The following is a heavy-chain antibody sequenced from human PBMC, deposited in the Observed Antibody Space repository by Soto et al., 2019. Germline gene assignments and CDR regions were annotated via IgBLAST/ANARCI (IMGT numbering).Heavy chain of an antibody. V-gene: IGHV4-30-4*01. CDR2: IYYSGST. Sequence: SETLSLTCTVSGGSISSGDYYWSWIRQPPGKGLEWIGYIYYSGSTYYNPSLKNRVTISVDTSKNQFSLKLSSVTAADTAVFYCARDPGPAKRDIKVYGMDVWGQGTTVTVSS. J-gene: IGHJ6*02. CDR1: GGSISSGDYY. CDR3: ARDPGPAKRDIKVYGMDV.